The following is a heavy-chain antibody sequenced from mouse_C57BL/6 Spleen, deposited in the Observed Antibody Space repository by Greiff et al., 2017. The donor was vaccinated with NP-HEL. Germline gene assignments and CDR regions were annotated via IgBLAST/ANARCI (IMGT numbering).Heavy chain of an antibody. D-gene: IGHD1-1*01. CDR2: IYPGGGNT. Sequence: QVQLQQSGAELVRPGASVKLSCKASGYTFTDYYINWVKQRPGQGLEWIARIYPGGGNTYYNEKFKGKATLTAEKSSSTAYMQLSSLTSEDSAVYFCARSTVVAHFDYWGQGTTLTVSS. J-gene: IGHJ2*01. CDR1: GYTFTDYY. CDR3: ARSTVVAHFDY. V-gene: IGHV1-76*01.